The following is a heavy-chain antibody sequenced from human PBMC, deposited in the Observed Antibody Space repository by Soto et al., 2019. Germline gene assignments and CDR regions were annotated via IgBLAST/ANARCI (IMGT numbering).Heavy chain of an antibody. V-gene: IGHV1-18*01. CDR3: ARGRYADY. CDR2: ISAHNGNT. Sequence: QVHLVQSGAEVKKPGASVKVSCKGSGYAFTTYGITWVRQAPGQGLEWMGWISAHNGNTNYAQKLQGRVTVTRDTSTSTAYMELRSLRSDDSAEYYGARGRYADYWGQGALVTVSS. D-gene: IGHD1-26*01. J-gene: IGHJ4*02. CDR1: GYAFTTYG.